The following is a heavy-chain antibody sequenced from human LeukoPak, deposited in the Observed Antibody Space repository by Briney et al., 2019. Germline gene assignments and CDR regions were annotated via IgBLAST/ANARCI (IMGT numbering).Heavy chain of an antibody. CDR2: ISSSSSYI. V-gene: IGHV3-21*01. Sequence: GGSRRLSCAASGFTFSSYSMNWVRQAPGKGLEWVSSISSSSSYIYYADSVKGRFTISRDNAKNSLYLQMNSLRAEDTAVYYCARDRYYYDSSGYYYIDYWGQGTLVTVSS. CDR3: ARDRYYYDSSGYYYIDY. J-gene: IGHJ4*02. CDR1: GFTFSSYS. D-gene: IGHD3-22*01.